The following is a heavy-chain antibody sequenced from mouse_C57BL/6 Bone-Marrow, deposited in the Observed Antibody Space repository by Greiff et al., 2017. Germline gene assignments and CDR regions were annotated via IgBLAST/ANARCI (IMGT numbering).Heavy chain of an antibody. D-gene: IGHD2-3*01. J-gene: IGHJ2*01. CDR2: IRLKSDNYAT. CDR1: GFTFSNYW. CDR3: TGGGLLRDFDY. Sequence: EVKVEESGGGLVQPGGSMKLSCVASGFTFSNYWMNWVRQSPEKGLEWVAQIRLKSDNYATHYAESVQGRFTISRDDSKSSVYLQMNNLRAEDTGIYYCTGGGLLRDFDYWGQGTTLTVSS. V-gene: IGHV6-3*01.